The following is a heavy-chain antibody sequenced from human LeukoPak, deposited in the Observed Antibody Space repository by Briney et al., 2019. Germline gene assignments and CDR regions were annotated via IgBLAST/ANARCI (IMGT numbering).Heavy chain of an antibody. CDR2: MNPNSGNT. D-gene: IGHD1-26*01. V-gene: IGHV1-8*03. J-gene: IGHJ4*02. CDR1: GYTFTGYY. Sequence: ASVKVSCKASGYTFTGYYMHWVRQATGQGLEWMGWMNPNSGNTGYAQKFQGRVTITRNTSISTAYMELSSLRSEDTAVYYCARGRVGATGYWGQGTLVTVSS. CDR3: ARGRVGATGY.